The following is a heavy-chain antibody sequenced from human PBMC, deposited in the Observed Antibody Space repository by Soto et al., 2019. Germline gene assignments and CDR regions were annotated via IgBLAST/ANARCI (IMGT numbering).Heavy chain of an antibody. D-gene: IGHD4-17*01. V-gene: IGHV4-30-4*01. CDR3: ASVLSSTVPAFDY. CDR2: IYYSGST. CDR1: GGSISSGDYY. J-gene: IGHJ4*02. Sequence: QVQLQESGPGLVKPSQTLSLTCTVSGGSISSGDYYWSWIRQPPGKGLEWIGYIYYSGSTYYNPSIQSRVTISVDTSQNQSSLMLRSVTAADTAVYYCASVLSSTVPAFDYWGQGTLVTVSS.